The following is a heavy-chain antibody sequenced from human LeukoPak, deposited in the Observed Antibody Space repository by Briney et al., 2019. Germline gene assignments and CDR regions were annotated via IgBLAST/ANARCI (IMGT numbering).Heavy chain of an antibody. Sequence: SETLSLTCTVSGGSISSSSYYWGWIRQPPGKGLEWIGYIYYSGSTNYNPSLKSRVTISVDTSKNQFSLKLSSVTAADTAVYYCARDRVCSSTSCYGLFYMDVWGKGTTVTVSS. D-gene: IGHD2-2*01. CDR3: ARDRVCSSTSCYGLFYMDV. CDR2: IYYSGST. J-gene: IGHJ6*03. CDR1: GGSISSSSYY. V-gene: IGHV4-61*01.